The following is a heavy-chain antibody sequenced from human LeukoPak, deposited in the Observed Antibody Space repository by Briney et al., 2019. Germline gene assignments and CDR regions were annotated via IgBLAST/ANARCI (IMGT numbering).Heavy chain of an antibody. J-gene: IGHJ3*02. CDR3: ARRTYYYDSSGYWGSAFDI. V-gene: IGHV4-59*01. CDR2: IHYRGST. D-gene: IGHD3-22*01. Sequence: SETLSLTCTGSGGSISSYYWSWIRQPPGKGREWIGYIHYRGSTNYNPSRKSRVTISVDTSKNQFSLKLSSVTAADTAVYYCARRTYYYDSSGYWGSAFDIWGQGTMVTVSS. CDR1: GGSISSYY.